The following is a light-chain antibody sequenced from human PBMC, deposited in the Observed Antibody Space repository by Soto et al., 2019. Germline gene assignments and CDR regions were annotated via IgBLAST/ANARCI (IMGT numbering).Light chain of an antibody. J-gene: IGKJ5*01. Sequence: EIVMAQSPATLSVSPGERATLSCRASENIGSNLAWYQQKPGQAPRLLMYGASTRATGIPDRFSGSGSGTDFTLTISRLEPEDFAVYYCQQYGSSPGTFGQGTRLEIK. CDR3: QQYGSSPGT. CDR1: ENIGSN. CDR2: GAS. V-gene: IGKV3-20*01.